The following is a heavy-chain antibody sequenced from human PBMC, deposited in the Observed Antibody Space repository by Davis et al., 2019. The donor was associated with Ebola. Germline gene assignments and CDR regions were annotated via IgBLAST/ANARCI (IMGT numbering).Heavy chain of an antibody. J-gene: IGHJ4*02. V-gene: IGHV4-30-4*01. D-gene: IGHD6-19*01. CDR1: GGSISGSDYY. Sequence: PSETLSLTCTVSGGSISGSDYYWTWVRQPPGKGLEWIGYIYYSGSTHYNPSLKSRVTMSVDTSKNQFSLRVSSVTAADTAVYYCASRFTSGWWYFDYWGQGNLVTVSS. CDR3: ASRFTSGWWYFDY. CDR2: IYYSGST.